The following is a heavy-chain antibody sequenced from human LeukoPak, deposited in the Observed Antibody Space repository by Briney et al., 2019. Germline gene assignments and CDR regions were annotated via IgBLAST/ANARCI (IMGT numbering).Heavy chain of an antibody. J-gene: IGHJ4*02. CDR3: ARRGLIDY. Sequence: PSETLSLTCTVSGGSISGSFYYWGWIRQPPGKGLEWIGSIYYSGSTYYNPSLKSRVTISVDTSKNQFSLNLSSVTAADTAVYHCARRGLIDYWGQGTLVTVSS. D-gene: IGHD3/OR15-3a*01. CDR2: IYYSGST. V-gene: IGHV4-39*01. CDR1: GGSISGSFYY.